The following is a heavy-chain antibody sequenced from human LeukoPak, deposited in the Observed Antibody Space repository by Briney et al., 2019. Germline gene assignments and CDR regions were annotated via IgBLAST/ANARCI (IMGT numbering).Heavy chain of an antibody. CDR2: IIPIFGTA. V-gene: IGHV1-69*13. Sequence: SVKVSCKASGGTFSSYAISWVRQAPGQGLEWMGGIIPIFGTANYAQKFQGRVTITADESTSTAYMELSSLRSEDTAVYYCARGGSGYDPVDYWGQGTLVTVSS. D-gene: IGHD5-12*01. J-gene: IGHJ4*02. CDR1: GGTFSSYA. CDR3: ARGGSGYDPVDY.